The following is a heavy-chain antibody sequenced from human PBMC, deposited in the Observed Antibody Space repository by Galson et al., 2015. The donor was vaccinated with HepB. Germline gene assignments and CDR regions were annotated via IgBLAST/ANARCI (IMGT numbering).Heavy chain of an antibody. J-gene: IGHJ4*02. CDR1: GSTFNTYG. CDR3: AREAHIAAPACIDS. D-gene: IGHD6-13*01. CDR2: IWSDGSNQ. V-gene: IGHV3-33*01. Sequence: SLRLSCAASGSTFNTYGMHWVRQAPGKGLEWVALIWSDGSNQYYADSVQGRFTISRDNSRNTLYLQMNSLRAEDTALYYCAREAHIAAPACIDSWGQGTLVTVSS.